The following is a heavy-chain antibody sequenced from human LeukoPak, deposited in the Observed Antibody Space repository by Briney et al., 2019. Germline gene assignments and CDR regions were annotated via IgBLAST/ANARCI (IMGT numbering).Heavy chain of an antibody. CDR3: ARGRCSGGSCYPYYYYYYMDV. CDR2: ISYDGSNK. V-gene: IGHV3-30-3*01. J-gene: IGHJ6*03. CDR1: GFTFSSYA. Sequence: GGSLRLSCAASGFTFSSYAMHWVRQAPGKGLEWVAVISYDGSNKYYADSVKGRFTISRDNAKNSLYLQMNSLRAEDTAVYYCARGRCSGGSCYPYYYYYYMDVWGKGTTVTVSS. D-gene: IGHD2-15*01.